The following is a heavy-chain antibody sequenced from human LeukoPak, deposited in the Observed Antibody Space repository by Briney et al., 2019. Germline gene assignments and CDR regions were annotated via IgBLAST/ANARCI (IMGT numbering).Heavy chain of an antibody. CDR1: GFIFSSHG. J-gene: IGHJ4*02. V-gene: IGHV3-30*02. CDR3: ARYSGTFSNSYFDC. CDR2: IRYDGSNK. D-gene: IGHD1-26*01. Sequence: GGTLRLSCAASGFIFSSHGMNWVRQAPGKGLEWVAFIRYDGSNKYYADSVKGRFTISRDNSKNTLYLHVNSLRPEDTAVYYCARYSGTFSNSYFDCWGQGTLVTVSS.